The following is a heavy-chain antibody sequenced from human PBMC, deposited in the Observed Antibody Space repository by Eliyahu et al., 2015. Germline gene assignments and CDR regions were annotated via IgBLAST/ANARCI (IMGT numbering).Heavy chain of an antibody. CDR1: GGSISSYY. V-gene: IGHV4-4*07. J-gene: IGHJ4*02. Sequence: QVQLQESGPGLVKPSEILSLTCSVSGGSISSYYWSWXRQPAGKGXEWIGRMYSYGSTNYNPSLKSRVTMSVDTSRNEFSLKLSSVTAADTAVYYCARGRDYYDTSGSGHWGQGTLVTVSS. CDR3: ARGRDYYDTSGSGH. D-gene: IGHD3-22*01. CDR2: MYSYGST.